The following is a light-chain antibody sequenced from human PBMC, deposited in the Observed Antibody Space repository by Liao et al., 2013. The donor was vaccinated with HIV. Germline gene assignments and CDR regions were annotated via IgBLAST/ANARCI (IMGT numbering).Light chain of an antibody. V-gene: IGLV3-21*04. Sequence: SYVLTQPPSVSVAPGKTARITCGGKNIGSKSVHWYQQKPGQAPVLVIYYDSDRPSGIPERFSGSNSGHTATLTISRAEAGDEADYYCQVWDSSTRGVVFGG. J-gene: IGLJ2*01. CDR1: NIGSKS. CDR2: YDS. CDR3: QVWDSSTRGVV.